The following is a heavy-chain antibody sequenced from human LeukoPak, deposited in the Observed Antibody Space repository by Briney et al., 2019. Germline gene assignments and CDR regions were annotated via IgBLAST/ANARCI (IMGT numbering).Heavy chain of an antibody. D-gene: IGHD3-10*01. Sequence: SETLSLTCAVSGDSISSNTWWSWVRQPPGKGLERIGEIFHGGSTNYNSSLKSRVTLSLDKSKNQFSLKMDSVTAADTAVYYCASALDGSYPLRYFDYWGQGTLVTVSS. CDR3: ASALDGSYPLRYFDY. CDR1: GDSISSNTW. V-gene: IGHV4-4*02. CDR2: IFHGGST. J-gene: IGHJ4*02.